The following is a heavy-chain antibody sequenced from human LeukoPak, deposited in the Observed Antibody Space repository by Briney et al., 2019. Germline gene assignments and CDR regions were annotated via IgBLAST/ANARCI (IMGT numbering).Heavy chain of an antibody. CDR3: ARKRLDDYYYYYGMDV. V-gene: IGHV1-8*01. D-gene: IGHD1-1*01. CDR2: MNPNSGNT. J-gene: IGHJ6*02. Sequence: ASVKVSCKASGYTFTSYDINWVRQATGQGLEWMGWMNPNSGNTGYAQKFQGRVTMTRNTSISTAYMELSSLRSEDTAVYYCARKRLDDYYYYYGMDVWGQGTTVTVSS. CDR1: GYTFTSYD.